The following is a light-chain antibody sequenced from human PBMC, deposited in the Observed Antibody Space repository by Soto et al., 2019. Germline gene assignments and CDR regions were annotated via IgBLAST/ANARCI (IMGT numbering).Light chain of an antibody. V-gene: IGKV3-20*01. J-gene: IGKJ1*01. Sequence: EILLTQSPATLSLSPGEGATLSCRASQSVSSSFLAWYQQQPGQAPRLLIYATSRRAPGIPDRFSGSGSGTDFTLTISRLEPGDFAVYYCHQFDSSLTFGQGTKVEIK. CDR1: QSVSSSF. CDR3: HQFDSSLT. CDR2: ATS.